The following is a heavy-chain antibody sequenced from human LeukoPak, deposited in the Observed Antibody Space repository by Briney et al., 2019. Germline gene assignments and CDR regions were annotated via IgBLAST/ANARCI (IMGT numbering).Heavy chain of an antibody. CDR3: TRERRDGYKVYFDY. CDR1: GGSISSYY. V-gene: IGHV4-59*01. D-gene: IGHD5-24*01. CDR2: IYYSGST. J-gene: IGHJ4*02. Sequence: PSETLSLTCTVSGGSISSYYWSWIRQPPGKGLEWIGYIYYSGSTNYNPSLKSRVTISVDTSKNQFSLKLSSVTAADTAVYYCTRERRDGYKVYFDYWGQGTLVTVSS.